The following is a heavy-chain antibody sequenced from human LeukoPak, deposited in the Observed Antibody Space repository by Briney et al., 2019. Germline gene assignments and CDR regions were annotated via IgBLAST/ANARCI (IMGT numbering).Heavy chain of an antibody. CDR1: GGSISSYY. J-gene: IGHJ4*02. CDR3: ARVSRDILTGYPHYFDY. D-gene: IGHD3-9*01. Sequence: SETLSLTCTVSGGSISSYYWSWIRQPPGKALEWIGYIYYSGSTKYNPSLKSRVTISVDTSKNQFSLKLSSVTAADTAFYYCARVSRDILTGYPHYFDYWGQGTLVTVSS. CDR2: IYYSGST. V-gene: IGHV4-59*01.